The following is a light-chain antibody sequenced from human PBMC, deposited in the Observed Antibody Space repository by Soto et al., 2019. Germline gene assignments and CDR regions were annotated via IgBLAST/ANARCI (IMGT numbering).Light chain of an antibody. CDR1: ENIGST. CDR3: QQFHNWPPLT. J-gene: IGKJ4*01. CDR2: YAS. V-gene: IGKV3-15*01. Sequence: EIVMTQSPATLSVSPGERATLSCRASENIGSTLAWYQQQPGQAPRLLFYYASRRATGVPARFSGSGSGTEFTLTISSLQSEDFAVYYCQQFHNWPPLTFGGGTKVEI.